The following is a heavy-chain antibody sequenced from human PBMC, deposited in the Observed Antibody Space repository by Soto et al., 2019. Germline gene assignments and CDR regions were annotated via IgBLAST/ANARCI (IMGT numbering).Heavy chain of an antibody. CDR3: ARPHYDSNTFYYYFDY. V-gene: IGHV4-34*12. CDR1: CGSFSGYY. CDR2: IFHGGST. Sequence: SETLSLTCAVYCGSFSGYYWSWIRQPPGKGLEWIGEIFHGGSTNYSPSLKSRVTISVGTSKNQFSLELSSVTAADTAVYYCARPHYDSNTFYYYFDYWGQGTLVTVSS. D-gene: IGHD3-22*01. J-gene: IGHJ4*02.